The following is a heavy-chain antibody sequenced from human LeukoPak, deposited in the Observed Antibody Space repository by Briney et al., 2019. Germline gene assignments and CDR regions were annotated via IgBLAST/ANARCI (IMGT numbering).Heavy chain of an antibody. D-gene: IGHD5-12*01. CDR2: IYHSGST. V-gene: IGHV4-38-2*02. Sequence: SETLSLTCTVSGYSISSGYYWGWIRQPPGKGLEWIGSIYHSGSTNYNPSLKSRVTISVDTSKNQFSLKLSSVTAADTAVYYCARLGGYGSDYWGQGTLVTVSS. CDR1: GYSISSGYY. J-gene: IGHJ4*02. CDR3: ARLGGYGSDY.